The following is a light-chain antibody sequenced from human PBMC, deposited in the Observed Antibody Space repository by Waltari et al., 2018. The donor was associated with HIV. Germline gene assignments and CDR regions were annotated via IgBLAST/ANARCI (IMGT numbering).Light chain of an antibody. J-gene: IGLJ2*01. Sequence: QSALTQPASVSGSLGQSITISCTGTSGDVGGYNFVSWYQQHPGKAPKLIIYNVNSRPSGVSIRFSGSRSANTASLTISGIQAEDEADYFCCSYTSSGPRYVLFGGGTRLTVL. V-gene: IGLV2-14*03. CDR3: CSYTSSGPRYVL. CDR2: NVN. CDR1: SGDVGGYNF.